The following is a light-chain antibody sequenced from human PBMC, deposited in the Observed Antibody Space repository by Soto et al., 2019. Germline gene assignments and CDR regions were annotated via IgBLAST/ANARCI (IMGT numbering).Light chain of an antibody. J-gene: IGKJ4*01. CDR2: DVS. Sequence: EIVLTQSPDTLSLSPGERATLSCKASQSVGNSFAWYQQKPGQAPRLLIYDVSKRATGIPARFSGSGSGTDFTPVISSLEPEDFAVYSCQQRRAWPLTFGGGT. V-gene: IGKV3-11*01. CDR3: QQRRAWPLT. CDR1: QSVGNS.